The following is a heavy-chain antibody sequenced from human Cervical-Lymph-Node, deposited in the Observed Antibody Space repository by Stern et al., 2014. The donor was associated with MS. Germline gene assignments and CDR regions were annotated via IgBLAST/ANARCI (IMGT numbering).Heavy chain of an antibody. CDR2: ISSGGSNI. J-gene: IGHJ6*02. Sequence: VQLVESGGGLVKPGGSLRLSCGASGFTFSDYFMSWIRQAPGKGLEWGAYISSGGSNIHYSDSVKRRFTISRDNANSSLYLQMHSLRAEDTAVYYCARCNVPRKAYSMDVWGQGTTVTVSS. V-gene: IGHV3-11*01. D-gene: IGHD2/OR15-2a*01. CDR1: GFTFSDYF. CDR3: ARCNVPRKAYSMDV.